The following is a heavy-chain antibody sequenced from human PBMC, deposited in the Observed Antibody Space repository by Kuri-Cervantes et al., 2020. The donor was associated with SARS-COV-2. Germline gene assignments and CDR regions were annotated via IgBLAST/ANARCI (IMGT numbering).Heavy chain of an antibody. D-gene: IGHD7-27*01. CDR1: GFIFSDYY. CDR2: IGPSGTTK. CDR3: ARDTELGMWSGGYFDL. V-gene: IGHV3-11*04. Sequence: GESLKISCTASGFIFSDYYMTWIRQAPGKGLEWVSNIGPSGTTKYYADSVKGRFTISRDNAKNSLYLQMNSLRAEDTAVYYCARDTELGMWSGGYFDLWGRGTLVTVSS. J-gene: IGHJ2*01.